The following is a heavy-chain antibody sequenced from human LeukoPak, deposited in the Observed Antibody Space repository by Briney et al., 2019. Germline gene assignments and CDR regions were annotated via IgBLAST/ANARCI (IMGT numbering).Heavy chain of an antibody. V-gene: IGHV5-51*01. CDR3: ARHEGTVTILPFDY. D-gene: IGHD4-17*01. J-gene: IGHJ4*02. Sequence: GESLKISCKASGYNFTNYWFGWVRQMPGKGLQWMRIFYRGDFDNIYSPSFLGQVTVSADKSLSTAYLQWSSLKASDTAMYYCARHEGTVTILPFDYWGQGTLVTVSS. CDR1: GYNFTNYW. CDR2: FYRGDFDN.